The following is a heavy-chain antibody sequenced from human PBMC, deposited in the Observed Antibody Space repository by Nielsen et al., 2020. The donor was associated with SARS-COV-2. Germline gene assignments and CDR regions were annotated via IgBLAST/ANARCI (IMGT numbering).Heavy chain of an antibody. J-gene: IGHJ6*02. V-gene: IGHV6-1*01. CDR3: ARDRYDYDILTGYYGPYYYYGMDV. CDR2: TYYRSKWYN. Sequence: WIRQSPSRGLEWLGRTYYRSKWYNDYAVSVKSRITINPDTSKSQFSLQLNSVTPEDTAVYYCARDRYDYDILTGYYGPYYYYGMDVWGQGTTVTVSS. D-gene: IGHD3-9*01.